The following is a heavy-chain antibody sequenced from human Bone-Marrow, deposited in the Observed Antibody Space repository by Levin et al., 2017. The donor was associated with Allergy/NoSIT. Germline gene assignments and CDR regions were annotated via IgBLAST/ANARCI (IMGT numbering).Heavy chain of an antibody. CDR3: VRDSSSRQWLTRFDD. D-gene: IGHD6-19*01. CDR2: ISSSSSYA. J-gene: IGHJ4*02. Sequence: SCAVSGVTFSSDNMNWVRQAPGKGLEWVAAISSSSSYAYYADPVKGRFIISRDNGKKSLFLQMNSLRVEDTAVYYCVRDSSSRQWLTRFDDWGQGTLVTVSS. V-gene: IGHV3-21*01. CDR1: GVTFSSDN.